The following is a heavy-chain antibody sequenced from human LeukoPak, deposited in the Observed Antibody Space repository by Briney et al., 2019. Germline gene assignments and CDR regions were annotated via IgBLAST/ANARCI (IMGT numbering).Heavy chain of an antibody. Sequence: GGSLRLSCAVSGVTVSSSYMSWVRQAPGKGLEWVSVIYSGGSTYYADSVKGRFTIARDNSKNTLYLQMSSLRVEDTAVYYCARESNYDYWGQGTLVTVSS. CDR1: GVTVSSSY. CDR2: IYSGGST. J-gene: IGHJ4*02. V-gene: IGHV3-66*02. CDR3: ARESNYDY.